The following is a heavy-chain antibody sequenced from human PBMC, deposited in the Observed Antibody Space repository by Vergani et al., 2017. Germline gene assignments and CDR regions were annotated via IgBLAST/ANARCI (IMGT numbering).Heavy chain of an antibody. CDR2: IYYSGST. D-gene: IGHD2-8*01. Sequence: QVQLQESGPGLVKPSETLSLTCTVSGGSISSYYWSWIRQPPGKGLEWIGYIYYSGSTNYNPSLKSRVTISVDTSKNQFSLTLSSVTAADTAVYYCAGGGLMRRAGDYFDYWGQGTLVTVSS. CDR1: GGSISSYY. V-gene: IGHV4-59*01. J-gene: IGHJ4*02. CDR3: AGGGLMRRAGDYFDY.